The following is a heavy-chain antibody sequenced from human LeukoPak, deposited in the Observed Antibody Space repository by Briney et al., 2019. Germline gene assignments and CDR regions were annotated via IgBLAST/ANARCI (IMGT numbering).Heavy chain of an antibody. J-gene: IGHJ4*02. CDR1: GGSISSGSYY. D-gene: IGHD3-22*01. CDR2: IYTSGST. CDR3: ARDGKRGYYDSSGYYWIN. V-gene: IGHV4-61*02. Sequence: SETLSLTCSVSGGSISSGSYYWSWIRRPAGKGLEWIGRIYTSGSTNYNPSLKSRVTISVDTSKNQFSLKLSSVTAADTAVYYCARDGKRGYYDSSGYYWINWGQGTLVTVSS.